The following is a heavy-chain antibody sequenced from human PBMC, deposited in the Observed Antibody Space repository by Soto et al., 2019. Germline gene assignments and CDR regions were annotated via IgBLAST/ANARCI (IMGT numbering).Heavy chain of an antibody. J-gene: IGHJ6*02. CDR2: ISGYTGHT. CDR3: ARELLRYDIFTASNFYAMDF. V-gene: IGHV1-18*01. Sequence: QVQLQQSGAEVRKPGASVKVSCKASGYTFTSYKINWARQAPEQGLEWRGWISGYTGHTIYTQKYQDRVTMTTVTSTSTAYLDLMSLVSDDTAVYYCARELLRYDIFTASNFYAMDFWGQGTTVTVSS. CDR1: GYTFTSYK. D-gene: IGHD3-9*01.